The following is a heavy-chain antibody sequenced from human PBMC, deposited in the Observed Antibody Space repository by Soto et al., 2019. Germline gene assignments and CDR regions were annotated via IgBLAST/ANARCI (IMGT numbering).Heavy chain of an antibody. CDR2: ISSSGSTI. CDR3: ARAINGTLEDAFDI. Sequence: PXVSLRLSFAASGFTFSSYEMNWVRQAPGKGLEWVSYISSSGSTIYYADSVKGRFTISRDNAKNSLYLQMNSLRAEDTAVYYCARAINGTLEDAFDIWGQGTMVTVSS. CDR1: GFTFSSYE. V-gene: IGHV3-48*03. D-gene: IGHD1-7*01. J-gene: IGHJ3*02.